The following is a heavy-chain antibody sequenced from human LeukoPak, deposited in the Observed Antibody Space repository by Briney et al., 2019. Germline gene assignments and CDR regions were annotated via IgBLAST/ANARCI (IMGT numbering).Heavy chain of an antibody. CDR3: ARGPDILTGYFVMGWFDP. Sequence: GGSLRLSCAASGSTFSSYEMNWVRQAPGKGLEWVSYISSSGSTIYYADSVKGRFTISRDNAKNSLYLQMNSLRAEDTAVYYCARGPDILTGYFVMGWFDPWGQGTLVTVSS. CDR2: ISSSGSTI. CDR1: GSTFSSYE. J-gene: IGHJ5*02. D-gene: IGHD3-9*01. V-gene: IGHV3-48*03.